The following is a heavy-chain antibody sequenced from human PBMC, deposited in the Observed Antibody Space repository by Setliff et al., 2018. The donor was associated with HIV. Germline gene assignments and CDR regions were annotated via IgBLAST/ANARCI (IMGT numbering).Heavy chain of an antibody. D-gene: IGHD3-22*01. V-gene: IGHV3-73*01. J-gene: IGHJ4*02. CDR2: IKDRTDNYAT. CDR3: TRPQYIYENGGSDY. CDR1: GFTLSGSP. Sequence: KVSCAASGFTLSGSPIHWVRQASGKGLEWLGRIKDRTDNYATAYAASVKGRFTIFRDDSANTAYLQINSLEIEDTAVYYCTRPQYIYENGGSDYWGQGTLVTVSS.